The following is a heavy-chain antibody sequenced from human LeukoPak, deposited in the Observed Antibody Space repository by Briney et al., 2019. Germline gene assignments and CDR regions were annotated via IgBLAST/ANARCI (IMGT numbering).Heavy chain of an antibody. CDR3: ARESGSVTSEVDFVY. CDR1: GFTFSSYW. Sequence: GGSLRLSCAASGFTFSSYWMSWVRQAPGKGLEWVATIRQDGSQKYYVDSVKGRFTISRDNAKNSLYLQMNSLRAEDTAVYYCARESGSVTSEVDFVYWGQGTLVTVSS. V-gene: IGHV3-7*01. CDR2: IRQDGSQK. J-gene: IGHJ4*02. D-gene: IGHD4-17*01.